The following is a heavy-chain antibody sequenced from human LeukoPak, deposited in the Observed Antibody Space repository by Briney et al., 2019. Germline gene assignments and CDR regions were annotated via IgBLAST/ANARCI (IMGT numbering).Heavy chain of an antibody. CDR1: GFTFSSYD. D-gene: IGHD5-24*01. V-gene: IGHV3-30*18. CDR2: ISSDENNK. J-gene: IGHJ3*02. Sequence: GGSLRLSCAASGFTFSSYDMHWVRQAPGKGLEWVSVISSDENNKYYADSVKGRFTISRDNSRNTLYLQMSSLRPEDTAVYYCAKEGRWLQLGGAFDIWGQGTMVTVSS. CDR3: AKEGRWLQLGGAFDI.